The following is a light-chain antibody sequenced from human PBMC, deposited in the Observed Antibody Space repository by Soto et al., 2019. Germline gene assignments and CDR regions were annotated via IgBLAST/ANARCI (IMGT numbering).Light chain of an antibody. J-gene: IGKJ5*01. CDR3: QQRSNWPPPIT. V-gene: IGKV3-11*01. Sequence: EIVLAQCPATLSLSPGERATLSCRASQSVSSYLAWYQQKPGQAPRLLIYDASNRATGILARFSGSGSGTDFTLTISSLEPEDFAVYYCQQRSNWPPPITFGQGTRLEIK. CDR2: DAS. CDR1: QSVSSY.